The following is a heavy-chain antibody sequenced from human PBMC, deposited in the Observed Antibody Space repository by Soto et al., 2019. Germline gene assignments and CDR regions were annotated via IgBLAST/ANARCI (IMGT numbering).Heavy chain of an antibody. J-gene: IGHJ4*02. CDR1: GESIDTAGYY. Sequence: SETLSLTCTVSGESIDTAGYYWTWIRQRPGRGLEWLGFIYHSGATYYSSSMKSRLSISIDRSQNQFSLKVTSVTAADTAVYFCSRGDYWGQGMLVTVSS. V-gene: IGHV4-31*03. CDR3: SRGDY. CDR2: IYHSGAT.